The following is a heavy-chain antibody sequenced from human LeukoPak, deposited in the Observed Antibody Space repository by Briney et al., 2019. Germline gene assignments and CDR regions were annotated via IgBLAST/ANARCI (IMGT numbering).Heavy chain of an antibody. CDR3: ARHYGDYDDAFDI. V-gene: IGHV4-31*03. J-gene: IGHJ3*02. Sequence: SETLSHTCTVSGGSISSGGYYWSWIRQHPGKGLEWIGYIYYSGSTYYNPSLKSRVTISVDTSKNQFSLKLSSVTAADTAVYYCARHYGDYDDAFDIWGQGTMVTVSS. CDR1: GGSISSGGYY. CDR2: IYYSGST. D-gene: IGHD4-17*01.